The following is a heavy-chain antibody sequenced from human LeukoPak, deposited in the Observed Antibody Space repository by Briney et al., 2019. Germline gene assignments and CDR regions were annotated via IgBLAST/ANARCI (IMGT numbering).Heavy chain of an antibody. J-gene: IGHJ4*02. CDR1: GYTFTGYY. V-gene: IGHV1-2*02. Sequence: ASVKASCKASGYTFTGYYMHWVRQAPGQGLEWMGWINPNSGGTNYQGRVTMTRDTSISTAYMELSRLRSDDTAVYYCARSSGYDSDYFDYWGQGTLVTVSS. CDR2: INPNSGGT. D-gene: IGHD5-12*01. CDR3: ARSSGYDSDYFDY.